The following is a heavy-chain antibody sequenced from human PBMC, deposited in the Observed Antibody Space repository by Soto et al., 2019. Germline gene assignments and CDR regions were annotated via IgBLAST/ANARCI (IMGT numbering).Heavy chain of an antibody. CDR3: ARVEAPAAINLLDP. Sequence: ASVKVSCKASGYTFTSYGISWVRQAPGQGLEWMGWISAYNGNTNYAQKLQGRVTMTTDTSTSTAYMELRSLRSDDTAVYYCARVEAPAAINLLDPCGQGTLVTVSS. CDR1: GYTFTSYG. CDR2: ISAYNGNT. D-gene: IGHD5-18*01. V-gene: IGHV1-18*01. J-gene: IGHJ5*02.